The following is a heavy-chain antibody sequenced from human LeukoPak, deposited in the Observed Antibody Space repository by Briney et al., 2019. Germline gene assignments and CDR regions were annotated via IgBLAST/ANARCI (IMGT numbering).Heavy chain of an antibody. Sequence: PGRSLRLSCVVSGXTFSNYGMHWVRQAPGKGLEWVAVISYDGSDKYYADSVKGRFTISRDNSKNTLYLQMNSLRAEDTAVYYCASGKYYGSGSYYQIIDYWGQGTLVTVSS. CDR2: ISYDGSDK. CDR1: GXTFSNYG. J-gene: IGHJ4*02. D-gene: IGHD3-10*01. CDR3: ASGKYYGSGSYYQIIDY. V-gene: IGHV3-30*03.